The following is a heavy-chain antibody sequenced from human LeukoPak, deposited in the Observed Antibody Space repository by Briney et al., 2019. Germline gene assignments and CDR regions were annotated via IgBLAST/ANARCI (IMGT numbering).Heavy chain of an antibody. CDR3: ARRLRIEGGTRRGDALDM. V-gene: IGHV4-59*08. CDR1: GGSINSYY. CDR2: IYNSGST. Sequence: SETLSLTCTVPGGSINSYYWTWIRQPPGKGLEWIGYIYNSGSTNYNPSLKSRVTISTDTSKKQFSLRVSSVTAADTAVYYCARRLRIEGGTRRGDALDMWGQGTMVTVSS. D-gene: IGHD1-26*01. J-gene: IGHJ3*02.